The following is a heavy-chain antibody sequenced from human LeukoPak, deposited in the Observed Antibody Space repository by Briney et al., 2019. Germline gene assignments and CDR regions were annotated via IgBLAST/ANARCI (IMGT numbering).Heavy chain of an antibody. J-gene: IGHJ6*04. CDR1: GFTFTNAW. V-gene: IGHV3-15*01. D-gene: IGHD3-3*01. CDR2: IKSKTDGGTS. CDR3: ARAPVVFWSGYLGMDV. Sequence: GGSLRLSCAASGFTFTNAWMYWVRQAPGKGLEWVGRIKSKTDGGTSDYAAPVTGRFTISRDDSKSTLYLEMNSLRAEDTAVYFCARAPVVFWSGYLGMDVWGKGTTVTVSS.